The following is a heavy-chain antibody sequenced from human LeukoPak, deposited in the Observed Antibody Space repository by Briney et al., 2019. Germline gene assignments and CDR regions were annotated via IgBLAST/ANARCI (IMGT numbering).Heavy chain of an antibody. CDR2: IYYSGST. CDR3: ARYMGPYYFDY. Sequence: SETLSLTCTVSGGSISSSNYYWGWIRQPPGKGLEWIGSIYYSGSTYYNPSLKSRVTISVDTSKNQFSLKLSSVTAADTAVYYCARYMGPYYFDYWGQGTLVTVSS. J-gene: IGHJ4*02. CDR1: GGSISSSNYY. V-gene: IGHV4-39*07. D-gene: IGHD1-26*01.